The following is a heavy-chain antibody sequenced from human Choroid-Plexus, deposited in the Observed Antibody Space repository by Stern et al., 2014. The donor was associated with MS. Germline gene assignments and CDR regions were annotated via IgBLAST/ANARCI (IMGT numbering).Heavy chain of an antibody. CDR2: VSYDGSNK. D-gene: IGHD2/OR15-2a*01. CDR1: GFTFGSCA. V-gene: IGHV3-30*18. J-gene: IGHJ5*02. Sequence: QVQLVQSGGGVVQPGRPLRLSCVASGFTFGSCAMHWVRQAPGKGLEWVAGVSYDGSNKYYADSVKGRFTISRDNSQNTLYMRMSSLRPEDTAVYYCAKDRHYLTYFFDHWGQGSLVTVSS. CDR3: AKDRHYLTYFFDH.